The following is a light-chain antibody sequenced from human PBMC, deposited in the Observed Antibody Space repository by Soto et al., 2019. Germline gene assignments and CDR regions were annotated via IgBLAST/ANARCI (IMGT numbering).Light chain of an antibody. CDR2: AAS. V-gene: IGKV1-17*03. Sequence: DIQMTQSPSAMSASVGDRVTITCRASQGISSYLAWFQQKPGKVPKRLIYAASSLQSEVPARFSGSGSGTEFTRTINSLQPEDFATYYCRPHKSYPLTFGGGTKVEIK. CDR3: RPHKSYPLT. CDR1: QGISSY. J-gene: IGKJ4*01.